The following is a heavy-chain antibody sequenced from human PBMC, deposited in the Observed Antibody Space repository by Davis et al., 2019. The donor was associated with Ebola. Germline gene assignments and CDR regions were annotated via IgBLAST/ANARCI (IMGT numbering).Heavy chain of an antibody. D-gene: IGHD3-3*01. CDR3: ARQQGLRYDFWSRSPFDY. CDR2: IYYSGST. J-gene: IGHJ4*02. CDR1: GGSISSYY. V-gene: IGHV4-59*08. Sequence: SETLSLTCTVSGGSISSYYWSWIRQPPGKGLEWIGYIYYSGSTNYNPSLKSRVTISVDTSKNQFSLKLSSVTAADTAVYYCARQQGLRYDFWSRSPFDYWGQGTLVTVSS.